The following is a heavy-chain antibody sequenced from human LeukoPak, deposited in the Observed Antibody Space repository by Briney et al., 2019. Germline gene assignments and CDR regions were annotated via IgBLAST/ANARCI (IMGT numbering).Heavy chain of an antibody. J-gene: IGHJ3*02. CDR3: ARVNCGGDCYSDRGAFDI. CDR2: IIPIFGTA. D-gene: IGHD2-21*02. V-gene: IGHV1-69*13. Sequence: GASVKVSCKASGGTFSSYTITWVRQAPGQGLEWMGGIIPIFGTANYAQKFQGRVTITADESTSTVHMELSSLRSEDTAVYYCARVNCGGDCYSDRGAFDIWGQGTMVTVSS. CDR1: GGTFSSYT.